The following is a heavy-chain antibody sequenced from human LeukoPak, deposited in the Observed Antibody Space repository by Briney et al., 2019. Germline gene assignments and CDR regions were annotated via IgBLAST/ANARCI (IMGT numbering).Heavy chain of an antibody. V-gene: IGHV3-7*03. CDR3: AKDPTMIVVVIPDY. Sequence: GGSLRLSCAASGFTFSFYWMSWVRQAPGKGLERVANIKQDGSEKYYVDSVKGRFTISRDNAKNSLYLQMNSLRAEDTAVYYCAKDPTMIVVVIPDYWGQGTLVTVSS. D-gene: IGHD3-22*01. CDR1: GFTFSFYW. J-gene: IGHJ4*02. CDR2: IKQDGSEK.